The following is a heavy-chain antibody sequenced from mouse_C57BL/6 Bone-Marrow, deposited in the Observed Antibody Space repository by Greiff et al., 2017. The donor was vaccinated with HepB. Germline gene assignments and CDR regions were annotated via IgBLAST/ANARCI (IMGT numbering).Heavy chain of an antibody. Sequence: EVQLQQSGGGLVKPGGSLKLSCAASGFTFSSYAMSWVRQTPEKRLEWVATISDGGSYTYYPDNVKGRFTISRDNAKNNLYLQMSHLKSEDTAMYYCARENWDKFLYAMDYWGQGTSVTVSS. CDR2: ISDGGSYT. J-gene: IGHJ4*01. V-gene: IGHV5-4*01. CDR1: GFTFSSYA. D-gene: IGHD4-1*01. CDR3: ARENWDKFLYAMDY.